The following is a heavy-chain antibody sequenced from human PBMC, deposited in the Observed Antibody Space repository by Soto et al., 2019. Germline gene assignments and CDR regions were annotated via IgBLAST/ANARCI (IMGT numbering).Heavy chain of an antibody. CDR2: ISYDGSNK. CDR3: ERCWVRGWIFDD. Sequence: QVQLVESGGGVVQPGRSLRLSCAASGFTFSSYAMHWVRQAPGKGLEWVAVISYDGSNKYYADSVKGRFTISRDNSKNTLYRHMNSLRAEDTAVYYCERCWVRGWIFDDWGQGPLVTVSS. V-gene: IGHV3-30-3*01. D-gene: IGHD6-19*01. CDR1: GFTFSSYA. J-gene: IGHJ4*02.